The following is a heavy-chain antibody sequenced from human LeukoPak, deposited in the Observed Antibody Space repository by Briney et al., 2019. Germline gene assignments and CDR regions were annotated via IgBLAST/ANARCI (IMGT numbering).Heavy chain of an antibody. J-gene: IGHJ4*02. CDR2: IYHSGST. Sequence: SETLSLTCAVSGGSISSGGYSWSWIRQPPGKGLEWIGYIYHSGSTYYNPSLKSRVTISVDRSKNQFSLKLSSVTAADTAVYYCARVYDFWSGHFDYWGQGTLVTVSS. CDR3: ARVYDFWSGHFDY. CDR1: GGSISSGGYS. V-gene: IGHV4-30-2*01. D-gene: IGHD3-3*01.